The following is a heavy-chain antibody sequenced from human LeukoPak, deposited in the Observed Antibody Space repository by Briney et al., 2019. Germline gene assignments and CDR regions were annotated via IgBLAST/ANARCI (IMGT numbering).Heavy chain of an antibody. D-gene: IGHD1-1*01. J-gene: IGHJ4*02. CDR1: GYTFTSYE. V-gene: IGHV1-69*13. CDR3: ARGRPASPTRFDY. Sequence: SVKVSCKASGYTFTSYEINWVRQAPGQGLEWMGGIIPIFGTANYAQKFQGRVTITADESTSTAYMELSSLRSEDTAVYYCARGRPASPTRFDYWGQGTLVTVSS. CDR2: IIPIFGTA.